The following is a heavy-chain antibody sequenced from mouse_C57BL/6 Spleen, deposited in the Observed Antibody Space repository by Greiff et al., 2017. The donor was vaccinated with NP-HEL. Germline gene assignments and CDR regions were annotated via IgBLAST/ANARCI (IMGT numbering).Heavy chain of an antibody. D-gene: IGHD2-5*01. CDR2: ISDGGSYT. Sequence: EVQLQESGGGLVKPGGSLKLSCAASGFTFSSYAMSWVRQTPEKRLEWVATISDGGSYTYYPDNVKGRFTISRDNAKNNLYLQMSHLKSEDTAMYYCAREGDSTQYYYAMDYWGQGTSVTVSS. CDR1: GFTFSSYA. CDR3: AREGDSTQYYYAMDY. J-gene: IGHJ4*01. V-gene: IGHV5-4*01.